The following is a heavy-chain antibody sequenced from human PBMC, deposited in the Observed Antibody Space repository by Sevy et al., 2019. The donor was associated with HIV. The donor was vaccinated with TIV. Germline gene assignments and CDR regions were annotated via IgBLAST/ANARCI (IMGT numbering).Heavy chain of an antibody. CDR2: IKQDGSEK. J-gene: IGHJ4*02. Sequence: GGSLRLSCAASGFTFSSYWMSWVRQAPGKGLEWVANIKQDGSEKYYVDSVKGRFTISRDISKNTLHLQMNSLRVEDTAVYYCARDLEFYDYGDYGPAFMPDYWGQGTLVTVSS. D-gene: IGHD4-17*01. CDR3: ARDLEFYDYGDYGPAFMPDY. V-gene: IGHV3-7*01. CDR1: GFTFSSYW.